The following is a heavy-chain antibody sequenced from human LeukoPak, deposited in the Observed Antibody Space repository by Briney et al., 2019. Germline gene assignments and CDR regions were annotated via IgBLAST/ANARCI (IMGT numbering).Heavy chain of an antibody. V-gene: IGHV4-4*07. CDR3: ARGGTLFTYFDS. CDR2: IYYTGNT. J-gene: IGHJ4*02. Sequence: SETLSLPCSVSGGPTSDYYWNWIRQPPGPGLEWLGRIYYTGNTAYNPSLESRLSMSLDTAKNQFSLKVTSVTAADTAVYYCARGGTLFTYFDSWGQGALVTVSS. CDR1: GGPTSDYY. D-gene: IGHD3-10*02.